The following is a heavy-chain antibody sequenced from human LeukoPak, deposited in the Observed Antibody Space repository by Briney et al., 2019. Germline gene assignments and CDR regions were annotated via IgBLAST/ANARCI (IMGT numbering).Heavy chain of an antibody. CDR1: GGSISSGVYY. Sequence: PSETLSLTCTVSGGSISSGVYYWSWLRQHPGTGLEWVGYIYYSGSTYYNLSLKSRVTTSADTSKNQCSLKLSSVTAADPAVYYCAREVYGDGVDYWGQGTLVTVSS. V-gene: IGHV4-31*03. CDR2: IYYSGST. CDR3: AREVYGDGVDY. J-gene: IGHJ4*02. D-gene: IGHD4-17*01.